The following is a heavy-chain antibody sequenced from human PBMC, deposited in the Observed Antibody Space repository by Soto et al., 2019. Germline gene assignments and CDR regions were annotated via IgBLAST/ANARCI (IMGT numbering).Heavy chain of an antibody. CDR1: GFSLTTGGLG. D-gene: IGHD3-10*01. J-gene: IGHJ5*02. CDR2: IYWNTER. Sequence: QITLKESGPTLVKPTQTLTLTCTFSGFSLTTGGLGVAWLRQPPGMALEWLADIYWNTERNYIPSLSDRATITSDTSKNQVVLTVTNVTPVDTGTYYCSRRRVHSGMWFDPWGQGILVTVSS. V-gene: IGHV2-5*01. CDR3: SRRRVHSGMWFDP.